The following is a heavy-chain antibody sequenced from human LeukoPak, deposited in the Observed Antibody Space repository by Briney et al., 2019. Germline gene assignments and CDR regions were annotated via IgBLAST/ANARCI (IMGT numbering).Heavy chain of an antibody. V-gene: IGHV1-8*01. CDR3: ARFRSGYDYQILFGSPYYYHHGMDV. J-gene: IGHJ6*02. CDR1: GYTFTSYD. CDR2: MNPTSGNT. D-gene: IGHD3-22*01. Sequence: GASVKVSCKASGYTFTSYDMNWGRQATGEGLEWMVWMNPTSGNTGYARKFQGRDTMTRNTSISRADLELSSLRSEDTAVYYCARFRSGYDYQILFGSPYYYHHGMDVWGQGTTVTVSS.